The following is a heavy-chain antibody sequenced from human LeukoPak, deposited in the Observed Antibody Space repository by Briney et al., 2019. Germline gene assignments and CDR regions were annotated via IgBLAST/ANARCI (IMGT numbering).Heavy chain of an antibody. CDR1: GFTFSTYC. CDR2: ICPDGTVT. V-gene: IGHV3-74*01. Sequence: PGGSLRLSCAASGFTFSTYCMHWARKAPGKGPMWVSRICPDGTVTNYADSVKARFIISRDNARNTVYLQMNSLRVEDTAVYYCVRDFRSADYWGQGTLVTVSS. J-gene: IGHJ4*02. CDR3: VRDFRSADY.